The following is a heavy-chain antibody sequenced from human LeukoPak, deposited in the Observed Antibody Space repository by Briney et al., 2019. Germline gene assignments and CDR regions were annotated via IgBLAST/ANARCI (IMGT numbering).Heavy chain of an antibody. CDR2: INPNSGGT. CDR1: GYTFTGYY. D-gene: IGHD3-9*01. V-gene: IGHV1-2*02. CDR3: TRAYYDILTGYPYFDY. J-gene: IGHJ4*02. Sequence: ASVKVSCKASGYTFTGYYMHWVRQAPGQGLGWMGWINPNSGGTNYDQKFKGRVTMTRDMSISTGSRGLCRLRSDDMSMCFCTRAYYDILTGYPYFDYWGQGTLVTVSS.